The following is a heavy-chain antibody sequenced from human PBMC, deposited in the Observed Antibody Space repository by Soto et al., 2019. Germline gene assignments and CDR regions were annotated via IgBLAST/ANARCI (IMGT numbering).Heavy chain of an antibody. J-gene: IGHJ6*02. CDR2: IYHSGST. Sequence: LSLTCSVSGGSISSGGYSWSWIRQPPGKGLEWIGYIYHSGSTYYNPSLKRRVTISVDRSKNQFSLKLRSVTAADTAVYYCARGWGWGSPTYFYYGMEVWGQGIKVTVSS. V-gene: IGHV4-30-2*01. D-gene: IGHD3-16*01. CDR3: ARGWGWGSPTYFYYGMEV. CDR1: GGSISSGGYS.